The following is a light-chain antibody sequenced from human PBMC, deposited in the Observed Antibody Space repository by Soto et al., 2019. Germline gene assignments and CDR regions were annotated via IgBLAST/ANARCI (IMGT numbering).Light chain of an antibody. CDR2: DNN. Sequence: QSVLTQPPSVSGATGQRVTISCTGSRSNIGAGYAVHWYQQLPGSAPRLLIYDNNKRPSGVPDRFSASKSTTSASLAITALQAEDEADYHCQSYDSSDKLIFGGGTQLTVL. J-gene: IGLJ7*01. CDR1: RSNIGAGYA. V-gene: IGLV1-40*01. CDR3: QSYDSSDKLI.